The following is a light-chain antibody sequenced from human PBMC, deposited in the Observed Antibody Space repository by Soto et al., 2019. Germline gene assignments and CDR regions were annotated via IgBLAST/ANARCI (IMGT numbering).Light chain of an antibody. Sequence: QSALTQPASVSGSPGQSITISCTGTSSDVGGYNYVSWYQQQPGKAPKHIIYEVSNRPSGVSNRFPGSKSGNTASLTSSGLQAEDEADYYCNSYTSKSTGVFGTGTKLTVL. J-gene: IGLJ1*01. CDR1: SSDVGGYNY. CDR3: NSYTSKSTGV. V-gene: IGLV2-14*01. CDR2: EVS.